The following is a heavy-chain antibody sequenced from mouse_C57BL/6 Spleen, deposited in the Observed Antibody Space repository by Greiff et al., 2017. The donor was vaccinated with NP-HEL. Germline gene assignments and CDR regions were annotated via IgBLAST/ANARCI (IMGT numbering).Heavy chain of an antibody. Sequence: VQLQQSGPGLVKPSQSLSLTCSVTGYSITSGYYWNWIRQFPGNKLEWMGYISYDGSNNYNPSLKNRISITRDTSKNQFFLKLNSVTTEDTATYYCATDGYYGASAWFAYWGQGTLVTVSA. CDR2: ISYDGSN. J-gene: IGHJ3*01. D-gene: IGHD2-3*01. CDR3: ATDGYYGASAWFAY. CDR1: GYSITSGYY. V-gene: IGHV3-6*01.